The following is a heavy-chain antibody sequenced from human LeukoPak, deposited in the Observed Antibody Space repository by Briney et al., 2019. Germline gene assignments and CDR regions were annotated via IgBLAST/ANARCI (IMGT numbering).Heavy chain of an antibody. D-gene: IGHD3-9*01. CDR1: GGSISSYY. J-gene: IGHJ6*02. CDR3: AGYDILTGYYGPYGMDV. CDR2: IYTSGST. Sequence: SETLSLTCTVYGGSISSYYWSWIRQPAGKGLEWIGRIYTSGSTNYNPSLKSRVTMSVDTSKNQFSLKLSSVTAADTAVYYCAGYDILTGYYGPYGMDVWGQGTTVTVSS. V-gene: IGHV4-4*07.